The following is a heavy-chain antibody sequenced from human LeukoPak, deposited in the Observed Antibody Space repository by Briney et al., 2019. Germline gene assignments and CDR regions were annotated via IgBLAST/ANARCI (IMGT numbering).Heavy chain of an antibody. CDR1: GGSISSGPYY. CDR3: ARTKKHSSGMYYFDY. Sequence: SETLSLTCTVSGGSISSGPYYWGWIRQPPGKGLEWIGNIYYGENTYYNPSLKSRVTISIDTSKNQFSLKLSSVTAADTAVYYCARTKKHSSGMYYFDYWGQGTLVTVSS. CDR2: IYYGENT. D-gene: IGHD6-19*01. J-gene: IGHJ4*02. V-gene: IGHV4-39*07.